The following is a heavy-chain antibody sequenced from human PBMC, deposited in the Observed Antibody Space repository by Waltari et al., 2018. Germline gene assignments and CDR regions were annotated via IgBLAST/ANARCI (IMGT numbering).Heavy chain of an antibody. CDR1: GYTFTSYD. CDR3: ARGIGRRENQLRH. Sequence: QVQLVQSGAGVKKPGASVKVSCKASGYTFTSYDINWVRQATGQGLEWMGGLNPNSVNTGYAQKCQGRVTLTRNTSISTAYMELSSLRSEDTAVYYCARGIGRRENQLRHWGQGTLVTVSS. V-gene: IGHV1-8*01. J-gene: IGHJ4*02. CDR2: LNPNSVNT. D-gene: IGHD1-1*01.